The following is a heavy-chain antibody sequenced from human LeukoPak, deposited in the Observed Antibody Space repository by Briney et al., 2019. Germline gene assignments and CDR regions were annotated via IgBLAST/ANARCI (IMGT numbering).Heavy chain of an antibody. V-gene: IGHV3-30*18. D-gene: IGHD2-21*02. CDR1: GFTFSSYG. CDR3: AKNIGDYNSHYFDY. CDR2: ISYDGNNK. J-gene: IGHJ4*02. Sequence: GGSLRLSCAASGFTFSSYGIHWVRQAPGKGLEWVAVISYDGNNKDYADSVKGRFTISRDNSKNTLYLQMYSLRPEDTAVYYCAKNIGDYNSHYFDYWGQGTLVTVSS.